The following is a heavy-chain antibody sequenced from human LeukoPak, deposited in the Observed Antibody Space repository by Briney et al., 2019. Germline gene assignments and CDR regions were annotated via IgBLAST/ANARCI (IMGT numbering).Heavy chain of an antibody. Sequence: SETLSLTCTVSGGSISSYYWSWIRQPPGKGLEWLGYIYYSGSTNYNPSLKSRVTISVDTSKNQFSLKLSSVTAADTAVYYCARVSWHYYDSSGYPRGWFDPWGQGTLVTVSS. J-gene: IGHJ5*02. D-gene: IGHD3-22*01. CDR2: IYYSGST. CDR1: GGSISSYY. V-gene: IGHV4-59*01. CDR3: ARVSWHYYDSSGYPRGWFDP.